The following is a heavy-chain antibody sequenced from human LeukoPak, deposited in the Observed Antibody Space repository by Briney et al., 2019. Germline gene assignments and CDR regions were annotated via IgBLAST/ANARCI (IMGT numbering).Heavy chain of an antibody. V-gene: IGHV3-21*01. Sequence: GSLRLSCAASGFTFSSYSMNWVRQAPGKGLEWVSSTSSSSSYIYYADSVKGRFTISRDNAKNSLYLQMNSLRAEDTAVYYCARVPMVRGLTPYYMDVWGKGTTVTVSS. CDR3: ARVPMVRGLTPYYMDV. CDR2: TSSSSSYI. CDR1: GFTFSSYS. D-gene: IGHD3-10*01. J-gene: IGHJ6*03.